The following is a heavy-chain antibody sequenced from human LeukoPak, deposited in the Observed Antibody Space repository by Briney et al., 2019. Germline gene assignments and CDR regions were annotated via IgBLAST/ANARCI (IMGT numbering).Heavy chain of an antibody. J-gene: IGHJ4*02. CDR1: GIIFSNSA. D-gene: IGHD3-22*01. Sequence: GGSLRLSCAASGIIFSNSAMTWVRQAPGKGLEWVSTISGGGGSTYYADSVMGRFTISRDNSKNTLYLQMNSLRAEDTAVYYCAKDRLVVTFDYWGQGTLVTVSS. CDR3: AKDRLVVTFDY. CDR2: ISGGGGST. V-gene: IGHV3-23*01.